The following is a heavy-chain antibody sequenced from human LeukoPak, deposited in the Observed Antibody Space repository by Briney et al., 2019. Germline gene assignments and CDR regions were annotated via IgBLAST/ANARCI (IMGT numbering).Heavy chain of an antibody. D-gene: IGHD2-21*02. J-gene: IGHJ4*02. Sequence: RSLTLSCSASAFTFSSYAMHCVSQAPGKGLEYVSAISTNGGSTYYADSVKGRFTISRENSKNTLYLQMSSLRSEDTAVYYCVNRVTVVTWGRGTLITVSS. V-gene: IGHV3-64D*09. CDR2: ISTNGGST. CDR3: VNRVTVVT. CDR1: AFTFSSYA.